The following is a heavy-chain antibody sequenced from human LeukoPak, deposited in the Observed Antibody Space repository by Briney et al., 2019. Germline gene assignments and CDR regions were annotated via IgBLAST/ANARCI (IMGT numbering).Heavy chain of an antibody. J-gene: IGHJ4*02. CDR2: THYSGST. V-gene: IGHV4-59*08. CDR3: ARHLDYYGSGSYEY. Sequence: PSETLSLTCSVSGGSISGNYWSWIRQPPGKGLEWIGYTHYSGSTDYNPSLKSRLTMSVDTSKNQFSLKLRSVTAADTAVYYCARHLDYYGSGSYEYWGQGTLVTVSS. CDR1: GGSISGNY. D-gene: IGHD3-10*01.